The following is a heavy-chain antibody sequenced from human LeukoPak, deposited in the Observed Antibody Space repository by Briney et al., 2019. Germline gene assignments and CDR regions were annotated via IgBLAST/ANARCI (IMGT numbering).Heavy chain of an antibody. Sequence: PGGSLRLSCAASGFTFSSYSMNWVRQAPGKGLEWVSSISSSSSYIYYADSVKGRFTISRDDAKNSLYLQMNSLRAEDTAVYYCAREYSDRSGYYEDWGQATLVTVSS. CDR3: AREYSDRSGYYED. CDR2: ISSSSSYI. D-gene: IGHD3-22*01. CDR1: GFTFSSYS. V-gene: IGHV3-21*01. J-gene: IGHJ4*02.